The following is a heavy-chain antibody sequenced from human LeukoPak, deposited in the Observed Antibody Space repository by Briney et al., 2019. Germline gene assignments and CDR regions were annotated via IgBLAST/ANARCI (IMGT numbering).Heavy chain of an antibody. CDR2: IYTSGST. CDR1: GGSISSGNYY. J-gene: IGHJ4*02. V-gene: IGHV4-61*02. D-gene: IGHD1-26*01. Sequence: NPSETLSLTCTVSGGSISSGNYYWNWIRQPAGKGLEWIGRIYTSGSTNYNPSLKSRVTVSVDTSKNQFSLKLSSVTAADTAVYYCASLVGADHYFDYWGQGTLVTVSS. CDR3: ASLVGADHYFDY.